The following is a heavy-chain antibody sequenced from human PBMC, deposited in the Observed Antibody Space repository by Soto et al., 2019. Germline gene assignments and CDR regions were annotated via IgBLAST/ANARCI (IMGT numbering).Heavy chain of an antibody. J-gene: IGHJ1*01. CDR2: IIPIFGTA. CDR3: ASSRRWYGYFQH. Sequence: QVQLVQSGAEVKKPGSSVKVSCKASGGTFSSYAISWVRQAPGQGLEWMGGIIPIFGTANYAQKFKGRATIPADESTSTADMELSSLRSEDTAVYYCASSRRWYGYFQHWGQGTLVTVSS. D-gene: IGHD6-13*01. V-gene: IGHV1-69*12. CDR1: GGTFSSYA.